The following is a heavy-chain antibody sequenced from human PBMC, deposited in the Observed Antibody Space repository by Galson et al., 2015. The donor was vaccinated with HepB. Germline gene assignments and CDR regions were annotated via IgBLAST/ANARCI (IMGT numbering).Heavy chain of an antibody. D-gene: IGHD3-16*01. CDR2: TYYRSKWYN. CDR1: GDSVSSNSAA. Sequence: CAISGDSVSSNSAAWNWIRQSPSRGLEWLGRTYYRSKWYNDYAVSVKSRITINPDTSKNQFFLQLNSVTPEDTAVYYCARDIGQRAAGGGAFDIWGQGTMVTVSS. CDR3: ARDIGQRAAGGGAFDI. J-gene: IGHJ3*02. V-gene: IGHV6-1*01.